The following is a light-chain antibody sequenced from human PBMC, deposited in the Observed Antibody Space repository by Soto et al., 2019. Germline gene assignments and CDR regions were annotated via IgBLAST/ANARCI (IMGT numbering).Light chain of an antibody. J-gene: IGKJ1*01. CDR3: QQYKSFSWT. V-gene: IGKV1-5*01. Sequence: DIQMTQSPSTLSASVGDRVTITCRASQRVGTWLAWYQQKPGKAPKLLIYDASTLERGVPSRFSGSGSGTEFILAISSLQPDDFATYYCQQYKSFSWTFGQGTKVDIK. CDR2: DAS. CDR1: QRVGTW.